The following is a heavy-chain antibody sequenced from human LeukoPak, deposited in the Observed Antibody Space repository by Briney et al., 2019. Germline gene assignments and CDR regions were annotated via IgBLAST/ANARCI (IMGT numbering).Heavy chain of an antibody. J-gene: IGHJ4*02. CDR3: AREGDVVGDYFDY. D-gene: IGHD5-12*01. Sequence: ASVKVSCKSSAYKFTNYFITWVRQAPGQGLEWMGWISGYNGNTNYAQKFQGRATMTTDTSTSTAYVDLRSLRSDDTAVYYCAREGDVVGDYFDYWGQGTLVTVSS. CDR1: AYKFTNYF. CDR2: ISGYNGNT. V-gene: IGHV1-18*01.